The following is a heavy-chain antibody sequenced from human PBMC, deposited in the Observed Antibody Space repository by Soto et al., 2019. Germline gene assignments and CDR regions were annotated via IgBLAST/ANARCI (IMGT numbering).Heavy chain of an antibody. CDR3: ARDQDAFDI. V-gene: IGHV3-21*02. J-gene: IGHJ3*02. CDR2: ISSSSSHI. CDR1: GFTFSYYS. Sequence: EVQLVESGGGLIKPGGSLRLSCAASGFTFSYYSMIWVRQAPGKGLEWVSCISSSSSHIYYADSVQGRFTISRDNAKNLLYLQMNSLRAEDTALYYCARDQDAFDIWGRGTEVTVSS.